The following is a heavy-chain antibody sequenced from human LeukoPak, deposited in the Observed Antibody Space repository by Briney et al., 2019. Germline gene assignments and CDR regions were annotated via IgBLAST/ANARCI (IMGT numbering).Heavy chain of an antibody. CDR3: ARVTAAMTFVRYGMDV. CDR1: GGTFSSYA. J-gene: IGHJ6*02. D-gene: IGHD2-2*01. Sequence: GASVKVSCKASGGTFSSYAISWVRQAPGQGLEWMGRIIPIFGIANYAQKFQGRVTITADKSTSTAYMELSSLRSEDTAVYYCARVTAAMTFVRYGMDVWGQGTTVTVSS. CDR2: IIPIFGIA. V-gene: IGHV1-69*04.